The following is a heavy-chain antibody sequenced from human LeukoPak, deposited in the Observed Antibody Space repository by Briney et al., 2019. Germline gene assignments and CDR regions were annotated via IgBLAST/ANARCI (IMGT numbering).Heavy chain of an antibody. D-gene: IGHD2-2*01. J-gene: IGHJ4*02. Sequence: GGSLRLSCAASGFTFSTCAMNWVRQAPGKGLEWVSYISTSSSYIHYADSVNGRFTISRDNAKKSLFLQMNSLRAEDTAVYYCARAPLHLAMYHYFDYWGQGTLVTVSS. CDR3: ARAPLHLAMYHYFDY. CDR2: ISTSSSYI. CDR1: GFTFSTCA. V-gene: IGHV3-21*01.